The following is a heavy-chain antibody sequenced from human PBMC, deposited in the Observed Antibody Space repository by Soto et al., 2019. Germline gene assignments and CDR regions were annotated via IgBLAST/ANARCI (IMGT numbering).Heavy chain of an antibody. CDR3: ARVAPPGYCSGGSCYTRIFDY. CDR2: ISAYNVNT. J-gene: IGHJ4*02. Sequence: QVQLVQSGAEVKKPGASVKVSCKASGYTFTSYGISWVRQAPGQGLEWMGWISAYNVNTNYAQKLQGRVTMTTDTSTSTAYMELRSLRSDDTAVYYCARVAPPGYCSGGSCYTRIFDYWGQGTLVTVSS. D-gene: IGHD2-15*01. V-gene: IGHV1-18*01. CDR1: GYTFTSYG.